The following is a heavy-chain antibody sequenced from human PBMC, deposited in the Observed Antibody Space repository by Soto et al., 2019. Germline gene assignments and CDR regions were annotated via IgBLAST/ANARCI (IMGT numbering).Heavy chain of an antibody. CDR1: GGSISSSNYY. CDR3: AREDRTNGYNYDY. CDR2: IYYIGNT. D-gene: IGHD1-1*01. Sequence: ETLSLTCSVSGGSISSSNYYWAWIRQPPGKGLEWIGSIYYIGNTYYNPSLKSRVTMSVDTSKNQFSLKVTSVTAADTAIYYCAREDRTNGYNYDYWGQGTLVTVSS. V-gene: IGHV4-39*01. J-gene: IGHJ4*02.